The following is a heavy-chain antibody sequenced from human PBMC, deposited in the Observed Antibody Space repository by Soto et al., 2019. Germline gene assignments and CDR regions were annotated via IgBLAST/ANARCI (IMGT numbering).Heavy chain of an antibody. J-gene: IGHJ6*02. CDR2: MNPNSGNT. D-gene: IGHD3-10*01. CDR1: GYTFTSYD. V-gene: IGHV1-8*01. Sequence: ASVEVSCKASGYTFTSYDINWVRQATGQVLEWMGLMNPNSGNTVYEQKCQGRVYITRNTSIRTPYMELSSLRSEDTAVYYCARLRYGSGTYSFYYCYGMEVGGQGTTVNVSS. CDR3: ARLRYGSGTYSFYYCYGMEV.